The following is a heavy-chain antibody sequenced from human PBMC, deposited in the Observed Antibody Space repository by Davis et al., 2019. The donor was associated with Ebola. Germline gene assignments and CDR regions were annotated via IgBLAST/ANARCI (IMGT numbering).Heavy chain of an antibody. V-gene: IGHV3-48*03. D-gene: IGHD5-12*01. Sequence: GGSLRLSCAASGFTFSTYEMNWVRQAPGKGLEWVSYIGTSGRTIYYADSVRGRFTISRDNGKNSLYLQMKSLRADETALYYCAKAAFSGYDYGGDALDLWGQGTMVTVSS. J-gene: IGHJ3*01. CDR2: IGTSGRTI. CDR1: GFTFSTYE. CDR3: AKAAFSGYDYGGDALDL.